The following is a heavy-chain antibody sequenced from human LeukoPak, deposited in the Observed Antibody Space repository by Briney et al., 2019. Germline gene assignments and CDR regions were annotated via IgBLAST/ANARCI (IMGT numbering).Heavy chain of an antibody. D-gene: IGHD3-10*01. J-gene: IGHJ6*02. CDR3: VRAASHYGSCSYSPYYYYGMDV. CDR1: GFTFSSYS. V-gene: IGHV3-21*01. Sequence: GGSLRLPCAASGFTFSSYSMNWVRQAPGKGLEWVSSISGSSSYIYYADSVKGRFTISRDNAKNSLYLQMNSLRAEDTAVYYCVRAASHYGSCSYSPYYYYGMDVWGQGTTVTVSS. CDR2: ISGSSSYI.